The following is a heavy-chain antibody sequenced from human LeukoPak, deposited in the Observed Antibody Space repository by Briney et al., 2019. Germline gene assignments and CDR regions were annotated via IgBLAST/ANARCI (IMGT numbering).Heavy chain of an antibody. V-gene: IGHV4-4*07. CDR3: ARAGPRIDY. Sequence: SETLSLTCTVSGGSISSYYWSWIRQPAGRGLEWIGRIYTSGSTNFNPSLKSRVTISLDTSKNQFSLNLTSVTAADTAVYYCARAGPRIDYWGQGTLVTVSS. CDR2: IYTSGST. J-gene: IGHJ4*02. CDR1: GGSISSYY.